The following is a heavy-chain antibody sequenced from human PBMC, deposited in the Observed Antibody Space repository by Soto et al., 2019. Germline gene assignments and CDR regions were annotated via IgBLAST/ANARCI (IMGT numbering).Heavy chain of an antibody. CDR1: GGTFSSYT. CDR2: IIPILGIA. D-gene: IGHD6-13*01. Sequence: QVQLVQSGAEVKKPGSSVKVSCKASGGTFSSYTISWVRQAPGQGLEWMGRIIPILGIANYAQKFQGRVTITADKSTSTAYMELSSLRSEDTAVYYCARDGGIPAAGYYYYGMDVWGQGTTVTVSS. CDR3: ARDGGIPAAGYYYYGMDV. V-gene: IGHV1-69*08. J-gene: IGHJ6*02.